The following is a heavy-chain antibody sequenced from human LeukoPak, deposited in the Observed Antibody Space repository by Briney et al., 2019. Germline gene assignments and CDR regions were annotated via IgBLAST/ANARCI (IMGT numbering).Heavy chain of an antibody. D-gene: IGHD4-17*01. CDR3: AKESHYGDFDY. Sequence: GSLRLSCAASGFTFSSYGMHWVRQAPGKGLEWVAVISYDGSNKYYADSVKGRFTISRDNSKNTLCLQMNSLRAEDTAVYYCAKESHYGDFDYWGQGTLVTVSS. V-gene: IGHV3-30*18. CDR1: GFTFSSYG. CDR2: ISYDGSNK. J-gene: IGHJ4*02.